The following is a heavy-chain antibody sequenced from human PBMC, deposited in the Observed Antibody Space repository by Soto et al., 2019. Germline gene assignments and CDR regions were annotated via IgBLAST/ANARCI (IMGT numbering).Heavy chain of an antibody. CDR1: GYTFTSYA. J-gene: IGHJ4*02. V-gene: IGHV7-4-1*01. Sequence: QVQLVQSGSELKKPGASVKVSCKASGYTFTSYAMNWVRHAPGQGLEWMGWINTNTRNPTAAQGFAGRFVLSLDTSVSTAYLQICSLKAEDTAVYYCAREDSGGAGDYCGQGTLVTVSS. D-gene: IGHD3-10*01. CDR3: AREDSGGAGDY. CDR2: INTNTRNP.